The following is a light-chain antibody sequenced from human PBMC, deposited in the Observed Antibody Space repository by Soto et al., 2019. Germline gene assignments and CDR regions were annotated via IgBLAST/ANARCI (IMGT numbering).Light chain of an antibody. CDR3: QQRTDWLWT. Sequence: EIVLTQSPATLSLSPGERATLSCRVSQSISSYLAWYQQKPGQAPRLLIYDGSNRATGIPARFSGSGYGTDFTLTISSLEPEDLAVYYCQQRTDWLWTFGQGTKVQMK. J-gene: IGKJ1*01. CDR2: DGS. V-gene: IGKV3-11*01. CDR1: QSISSY.